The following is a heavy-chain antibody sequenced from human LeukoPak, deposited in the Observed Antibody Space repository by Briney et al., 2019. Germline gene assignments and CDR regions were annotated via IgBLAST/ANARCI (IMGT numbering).Heavy chain of an antibody. CDR2: INPSGGST. D-gene: IGHD6-13*01. V-gene: IGHV1-46*01. CDR3: ARGPPYSSSFYNCFDP. Sequence: ASVKVSCKASGYTFTSYYMHWVRQAPGQGLEWMGIINPSGGSTSYAQKFQGRVTMTRDTSTSTVYMELSSLRSEDTAVYYGARGPPYSSSFYNCFDPWGQGTLVTVSS. CDR1: GYTFTSYY. J-gene: IGHJ5*02.